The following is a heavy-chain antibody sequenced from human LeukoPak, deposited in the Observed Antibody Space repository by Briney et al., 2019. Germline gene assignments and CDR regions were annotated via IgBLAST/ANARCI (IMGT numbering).Heavy chain of an antibody. D-gene: IGHD3-10*01. CDR1: GGSISSSSYY. CDR2: IYTSGST. J-gene: IGHJ5*02. Sequence: SETLSLTCTVSGGSISSSSYYWSWIRQPAGKGLEWIGRIYTSGSTNYNPSLKSRVTMSVDTSKNQFSLKLSSVTAADTAVYYCARASILWFGELLPRDNWFDPWGQGTLVTVSS. V-gene: IGHV4-61*02. CDR3: ARASILWFGELLPRDNWFDP.